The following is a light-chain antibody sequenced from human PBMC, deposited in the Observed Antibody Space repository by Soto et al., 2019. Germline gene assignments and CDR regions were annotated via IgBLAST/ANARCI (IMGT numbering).Light chain of an antibody. CDR3: QQYGSSPRT. CDR2: GAS. CDR1: QSVNSH. J-gene: IGKJ1*01. V-gene: IGKV3-20*01. Sequence: EIVLTQSPGTLSLSPGERATLSCRASQSVNSHLGWYQQKPGQAPKLLIYGASNRATGIPDRFSGSESGTDFTLTISRLEPEDFAVYYCQQYGSSPRTFGQGTKVEIK.